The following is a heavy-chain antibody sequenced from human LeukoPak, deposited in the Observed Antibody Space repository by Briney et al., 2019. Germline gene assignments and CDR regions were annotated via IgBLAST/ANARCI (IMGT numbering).Heavy chain of an antibody. V-gene: IGHV4-34*01. Sequence: PSETLSLTCAVYGGSITGYYWSWIRQPPGKGLEWVGEIHYTGATSYNPSLKSRATISIDTSKNQVSLKLSSVTAADTAVYYCARGNILSGYCFDFWGQGALVTVSS. CDR3: ARGNILSGYCFDF. D-gene: IGHD3-9*01. CDR2: IHYTGAT. J-gene: IGHJ4*02. CDR1: GGSITGYY.